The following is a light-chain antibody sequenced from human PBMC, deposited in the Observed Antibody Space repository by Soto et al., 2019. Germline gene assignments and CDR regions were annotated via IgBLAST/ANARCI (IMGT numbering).Light chain of an antibody. V-gene: IGKV3-15*01. Sequence: EIVMTQSPASLSVSPGERATLSCMASQSVSSNLAWYQQKPGQAPRLLIYGASTRPTDIPARFSGSGSGTEFTLTSSSLQYEDFAVYYCQQYNNWLQYTFGQGTKLEIK. CDR1: QSVSSN. CDR2: GAS. CDR3: QQYNNWLQYT. J-gene: IGKJ2*01.